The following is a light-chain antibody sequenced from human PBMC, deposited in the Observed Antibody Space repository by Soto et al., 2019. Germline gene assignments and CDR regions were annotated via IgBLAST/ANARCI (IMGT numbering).Light chain of an antibody. CDR2: EVS. V-gene: IGLV2-8*01. Sequence: QSVLTQPPSASGSAGQSVTISCTGTSSDVGGYNYVSWYQQHPGKAPKVMIYEVSKRPSGVPDRFSGSKSGSTASLTVSGLQAEDEADYFCSSYAGSNHYNYLFGTGTKVTVL. CDR3: SSYAGSNHYNYL. J-gene: IGLJ1*01. CDR1: SSDVGGYNY.